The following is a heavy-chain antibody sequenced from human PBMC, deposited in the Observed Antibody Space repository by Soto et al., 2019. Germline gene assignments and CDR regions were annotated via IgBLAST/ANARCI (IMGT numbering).Heavy chain of an antibody. CDR1: GFSFRDHS. CDR2: ISSNSENI. J-gene: IGHJ4*01. Sequence: PGGSLRLSCVGSGFSFRDHSMNWVRQPPGKGLQWISYISSNSENIYYADSVKGRFTVSRDNAKNTLFLQMNSLRDDDSAIYYCARLPKGSVVTGWGQGSLVTVSS. V-gene: IGHV3-48*02. CDR3: ARLPKGSVVTG. D-gene: IGHD2-21*02.